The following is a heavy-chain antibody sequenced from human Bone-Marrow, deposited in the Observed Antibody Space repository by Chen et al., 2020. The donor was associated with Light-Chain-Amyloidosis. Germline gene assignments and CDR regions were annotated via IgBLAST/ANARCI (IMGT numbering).Heavy chain of an antibody. D-gene: IGHD2-21*01. J-gene: IGHJ4*02. CDR3: AGYSGLDH. V-gene: IGHV3-53*01. Sequence: EVQLVESGGGLIQPGGSLRLSCAASGFTVSNNYMSWVRLPPGKGLEWVSLIYSNGDTNYADSVKGRFTISRDNSKNTLYLLMNSLRVDDSAVYYCAGYSGLDHWGPGTLVTVSS. CDR1: GFTVSNNY. CDR2: IYSNGDT.